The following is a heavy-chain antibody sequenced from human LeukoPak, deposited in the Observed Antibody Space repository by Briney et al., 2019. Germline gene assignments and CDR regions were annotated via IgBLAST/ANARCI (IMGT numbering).Heavy chain of an antibody. D-gene: IGHD3-10*01. CDR3: ARLYYGSGSYYTTFDY. CDR1: GYSFTSYW. V-gene: IGHV5-51*01. Sequence: GESLKISCKGSGYSFTSYWIGWARQMPGKGLEWMGIIYPGDSDTRYSPSFQGQVTISADKSISTAYLQWSSLKASDTAMYYCARLYYGSGSYYTTFDYWGQGTLVTVSS. J-gene: IGHJ4*02. CDR2: IYPGDSDT.